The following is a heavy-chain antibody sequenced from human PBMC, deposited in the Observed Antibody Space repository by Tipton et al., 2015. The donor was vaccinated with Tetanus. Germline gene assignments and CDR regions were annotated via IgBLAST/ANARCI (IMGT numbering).Heavy chain of an antibody. Sequence: SLRLSCAASGFDFRSDWMTWVRQAPGKGLEWVANIKQDGNEKYHVDSVKGRFTISRDNGKNLLYLEMNSLRVEETAVYYCARDPHTIRTGNHRGFDYWGQGALVTVSS. J-gene: IGHJ4*02. CDR3: ARDPHTIRTGNHRGFDY. CDR2: IKQDGNEK. CDR1: GFDFRSDW. V-gene: IGHV3-7*03. D-gene: IGHD3-10*01.